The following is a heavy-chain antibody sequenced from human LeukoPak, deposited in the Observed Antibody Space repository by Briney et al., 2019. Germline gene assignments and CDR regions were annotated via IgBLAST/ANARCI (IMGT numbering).Heavy chain of an antibody. D-gene: IGHD3-9*01. V-gene: IGHV4-39*01. J-gene: IGHJ3*02. CDR3: ARVSWVLRYFDWLLFGGAFDI. Sequence: ETSETLSLTCTVSGGSISSSSYYWGWLRQPPGKGLEWIGSIYYSGSTYYNPSLKSRVTISVDTSKNQFSLKLSSVTAADTAVYYCARVSWVLRYFDWLLFGGAFDIWGQGTMVTVSS. CDR1: GGSISSSSYY. CDR2: IYYSGST.